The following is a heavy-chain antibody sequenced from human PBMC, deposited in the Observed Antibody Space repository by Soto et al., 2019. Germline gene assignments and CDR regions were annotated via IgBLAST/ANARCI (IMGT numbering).Heavy chain of an antibody. V-gene: IGHV3-21*01. CDR2: ISSSSTYI. J-gene: IGHJ4*02. Sequence: EVQLVESGGGLVKPGGSLRLSCAASGFTLNGYSMNWFRQAPGKGLEWVSSISSSSTYIYYADSVKGRFTISRDNAKNSLSLQMNSLRAEDTAVYYCGRGIAVEDYWGQGTLVTVSS. CDR3: GRGIAVEDY. CDR1: GFTLNGYS. D-gene: IGHD6-19*01.